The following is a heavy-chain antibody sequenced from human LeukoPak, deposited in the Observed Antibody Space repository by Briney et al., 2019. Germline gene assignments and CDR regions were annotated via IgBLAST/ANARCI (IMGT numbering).Heavy chain of an antibody. CDR2: IYYSGST. V-gene: IGHV4-59*08. D-gene: IGHD5-18*01. CDR1: GGSCSGYY. Sequence: SETLSLTCAVYGGSCSGYYWSWIRQPPGKGLEWIGYIYYSGSTNYNPSLKSRVTISVDTSKNQFSLKLSSVTAADTAVYYCARTHLHEGYSYGSLDYWGQGTLVTVSS. J-gene: IGHJ4*02. CDR3: ARTHLHEGYSYGSLDY.